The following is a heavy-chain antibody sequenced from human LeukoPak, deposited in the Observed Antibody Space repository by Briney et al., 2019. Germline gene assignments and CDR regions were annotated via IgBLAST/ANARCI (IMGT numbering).Heavy chain of an antibody. Sequence: SVKVSCKACPYILTCCVIGWVREAPGQGREWMGWISAYSGDTDYAQKLQGRDTMTTDSYTRTVYMELRRLRSDDTAVYYCARENHSSGRTYFDYWGQGTLVTVSS. V-gene: IGHV1-18*01. J-gene: IGHJ4*02. CDR3: ARENHSSGRTYFDY. CDR2: ISAYSGDT. CDR1: PYILTCCV. D-gene: IGHD3-10*01.